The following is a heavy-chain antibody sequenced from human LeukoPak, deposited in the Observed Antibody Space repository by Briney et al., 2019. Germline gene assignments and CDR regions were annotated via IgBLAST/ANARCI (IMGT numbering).Heavy chain of an antibody. J-gene: IGHJ6*03. V-gene: IGHV4-34*01. D-gene: IGHD6-13*01. CDR2: INHSGST. Sequence: PSETLSLTCAVYGGSFSGYYWSWIRQPPGKGLEWIGEINHSGSTNYNPSLKSRVTISVDTSKNQFSLKLSSVTAADTAVYYCARRSSSSWYYYYYMGVWGKGTTVTISS. CDR1: GGSFSGYY. CDR3: ARRSSSSWYYYYYMGV.